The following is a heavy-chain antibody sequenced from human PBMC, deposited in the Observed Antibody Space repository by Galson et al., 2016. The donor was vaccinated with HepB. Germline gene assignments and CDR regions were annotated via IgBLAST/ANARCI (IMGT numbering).Heavy chain of an antibody. Sequence: QSGAEVKEPGESLRISCQGSGYRLTDYWITWVRQVPGKSLQWQGRIDPDDSYTNYSPSLQGHVTISVDKSINTAYLQWSTLKASDTAIYYCARALEYGSRNYYDYYAMDVWGPGTTVIVSS. CDR1: GYRLTDYW. D-gene: IGHD4-17*01. J-gene: IGHJ6*02. CDR2: IDPDDSYT. V-gene: IGHV5-10-1*01. CDR3: ARALEYGSRNYYDYYAMDV.